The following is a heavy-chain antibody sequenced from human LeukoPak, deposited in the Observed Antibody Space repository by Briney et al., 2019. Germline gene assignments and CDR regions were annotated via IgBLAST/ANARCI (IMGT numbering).Heavy chain of an antibody. V-gene: IGHV4-39*02. D-gene: IGHD1-14*01. CDR2: ISYSGST. CDR3: SRRPDGTSQFDY. J-gene: IGHJ4*02. Sequence: SETLSLTCTVSGGSITSSPYYWAWIRQPPGKGLEWIGTISYSGSTYYYPSLKSRVTMSVDTSKNHFSLKLSSVTAADTAIYYCSRRPDGTSQFDYWGQGTLVTVSS. CDR1: GGSITSSPYY.